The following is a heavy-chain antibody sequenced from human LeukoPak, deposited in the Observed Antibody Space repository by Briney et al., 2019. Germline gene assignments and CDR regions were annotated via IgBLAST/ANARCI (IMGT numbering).Heavy chain of an antibody. CDR1: GFTFSSYA. J-gene: IGHJ4*02. Sequence: GGSLRLSCSASGFTFSSYAMHWVRQAPGKGLEYVSAISSNGGSTYYADSVKGRFTISRDNSKDTLYLQMSSLRAEDTAVYYCVKDRSPIAAAGTYWGQGTLVTVSS. CDR2: ISSNGGST. D-gene: IGHD6-13*01. CDR3: VKDRSPIAAAGTY. V-gene: IGHV3-64D*06.